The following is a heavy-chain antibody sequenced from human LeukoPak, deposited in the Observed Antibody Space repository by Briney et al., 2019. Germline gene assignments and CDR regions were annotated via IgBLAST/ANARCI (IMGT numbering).Heavy chain of an antibody. D-gene: IGHD3-22*01. CDR3: ARPHYDSSGYYYTLDY. CDR2: ISSSSSYI. J-gene: IGHJ4*02. V-gene: IGHV3-21*01. CDR1: GFTFSSYS. Sequence: GGSLRLXCAASGFTFSSYSMNWVRQAPGKGLEWVSSISSSSSYIYYADSVKGRFTISRDNAKNSLYPQMNSLRAEDTAVYYCARPHYDSSGYYYTLDYWGQGTLVTVSS.